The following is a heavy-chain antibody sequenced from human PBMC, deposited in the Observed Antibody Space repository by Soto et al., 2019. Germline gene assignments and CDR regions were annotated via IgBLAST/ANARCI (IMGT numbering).Heavy chain of an antibody. Sequence: ASVKVSCKASGYTFTSYAMLWVRQAPGQRLEWMGWINAGNGNTKYSQKFQGRVTITRDTAASTAYMELSSLRSEDTAVYYCASRQVVAGTNDYYYGMDVWGQGTTVTVSS. J-gene: IGHJ6*01. CDR1: GYTFTSYA. CDR2: INAGNGNT. V-gene: IGHV1-3*01. D-gene: IGHD6-19*01. CDR3: ASRQVVAGTNDYYYGMDV.